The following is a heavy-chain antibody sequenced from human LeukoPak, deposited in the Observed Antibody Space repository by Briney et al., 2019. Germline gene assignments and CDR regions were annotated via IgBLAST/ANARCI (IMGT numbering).Heavy chain of an antibody. CDR3: ARVERNWSGYYAKVYYFDY. Sequence: PSETLSLTCSVSGVSISSYSWSSLRQAPRTWLEWVASVHYTGSTTYNPSLRSRLTISADTSKSQFSLQLTSVTTADTAVYYCARVERNWSGYYAKVYYFDYWGQGTLVTVSS. CDR1: GVSISSYS. J-gene: IGHJ4*02. V-gene: IGHV4-59*01. D-gene: IGHD3-3*01. CDR2: VHYTGST.